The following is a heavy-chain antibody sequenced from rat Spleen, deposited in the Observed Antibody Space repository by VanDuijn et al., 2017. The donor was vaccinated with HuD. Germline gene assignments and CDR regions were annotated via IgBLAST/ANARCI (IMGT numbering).Heavy chain of an antibody. V-gene: IGHV2-1*01. CDR3: ARVGYSSYIRYFDY. CDR1: GFSLTSNT. D-gene: IGHD1-2*01. CDR2: IWGDGST. Sequence: QVQLKESGPGLVQPSQTLSLTCTVSGFSLTSNTVQWVRQPPGKGLEWMGGIWGDGSTEYNSALKSRLSINRDTSKSQVFLKINSLQSDDTATYYCARVGYSSYIRYFDYWGQGVMVTVSS. J-gene: IGHJ2*01.